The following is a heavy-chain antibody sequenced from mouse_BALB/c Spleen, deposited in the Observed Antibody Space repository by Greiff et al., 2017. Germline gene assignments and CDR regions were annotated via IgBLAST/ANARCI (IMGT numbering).Heavy chain of an antibody. Sequence: QVQLQQSAAELARPGASVKMSCKASGYTFTSYTMHWVKQRPGQGLEWIGYINPSSGYTEYNQKFKDKTTLTADKSSSTAYMQLSSLTSEDSAVYYCAIYYGNYLWFAYWGQGTLVTVSA. D-gene: IGHD2-1*01. CDR3: AIYYGNYLWFAY. J-gene: IGHJ3*01. V-gene: IGHV1-4*02. CDR2: INPSSGYT. CDR1: GYTFTSYT.